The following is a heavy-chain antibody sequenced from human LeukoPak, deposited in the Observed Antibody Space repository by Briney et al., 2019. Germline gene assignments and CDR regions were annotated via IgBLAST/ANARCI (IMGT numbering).Heavy chain of an antibody. CDR3: ARLTITTPFVDY. CDR1: GFIFSSYA. Sequence: GGSLRLSCAASGFIFSSYAMSWVRQAPGKGLEWVLGISGTGGRTYYADSVRGRFTISRDNAKNTLYLQMNSLRDEDTAVYYCARLTITTPFVDYWGQGTLVTVSS. V-gene: IGHV3-23*01. CDR2: ISGTGGRT. J-gene: IGHJ4*02. D-gene: IGHD4-11*01.